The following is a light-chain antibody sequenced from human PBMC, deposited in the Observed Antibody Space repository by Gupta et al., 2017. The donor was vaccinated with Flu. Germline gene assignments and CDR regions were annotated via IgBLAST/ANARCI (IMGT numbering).Light chain of an antibody. V-gene: IGKV3-11*01. CDR3: QHRNGWPLS. CDR1: QSISSY. Sequence: DIALTQSPATLSLSHGERATLSFRASQSISSYFAWYQQKAGQAPRLVIYDAPNRATGIPARFSGSGSGTDFTLTISSLEPEDFAVYYCQHRNGWPLSFGGGTKLEIK. CDR2: DAP. J-gene: IGKJ4*01.